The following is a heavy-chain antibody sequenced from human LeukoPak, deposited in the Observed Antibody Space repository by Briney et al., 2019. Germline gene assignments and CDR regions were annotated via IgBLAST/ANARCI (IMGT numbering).Heavy chain of an antibody. Sequence: GRSLRLSCAASGFTFSSYGMHWVRQAPGKGLEWVAVIWYDGSNKYYADSVKGRFTISRDNSKNTLYLQMNSLRAEDTAVYYCARDFYGGGYRYGSYYYYGMDVWGKGATVTVSS. CDR3: ARDFYGGGYRYGSYYYYGMDV. D-gene: IGHD5-18*01. V-gene: IGHV3-33*01. J-gene: IGHJ6*04. CDR2: IWYDGSNK. CDR1: GFTFSSYG.